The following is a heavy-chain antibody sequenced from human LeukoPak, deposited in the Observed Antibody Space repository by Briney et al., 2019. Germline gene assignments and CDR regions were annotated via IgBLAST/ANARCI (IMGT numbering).Heavy chain of an antibody. CDR1: GDSISTYY. CDR2: VSYNGRT. Sequence: SETLSLTCSVSGDSISTYYWSWVRQPLGKGLEWIGHVSYNGRTNYNPSLKSRATISLGTSKSHFSLTLNSMTPADTAIYYCAREHGSGSYRYYFFVDVGGKGTTVTVPS. D-gene: IGHD4-11*01. CDR3: AREHGSGSYRYYFFVDV. J-gene: IGHJ6*03. V-gene: IGHV4-59*01.